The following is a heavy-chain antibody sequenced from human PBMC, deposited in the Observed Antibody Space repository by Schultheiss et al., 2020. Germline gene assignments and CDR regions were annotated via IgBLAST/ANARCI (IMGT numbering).Heavy chain of an antibody. D-gene: IGHD4-17*01. J-gene: IGHJ4*02. Sequence: SETLSLTCTVSGGSISSGDYYWSWIRQPPGKGLEWIGEINHSGSTNYNPSLKSRVTILVDPSKNQFSLKLISVTAADTAVYYCTRDLGTTMTHGIDYWGQRTLVTGAS. CDR3: TRDLGTTMTHGIDY. CDR2: INHSGST. V-gene: IGHV4-30-4*01. CDR1: GGSISSGDYY.